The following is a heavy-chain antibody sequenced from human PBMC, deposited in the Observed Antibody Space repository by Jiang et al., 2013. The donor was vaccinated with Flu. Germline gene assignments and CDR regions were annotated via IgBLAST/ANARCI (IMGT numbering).Heavy chain of an antibody. D-gene: IGHD6-13*01. CDR2: INPNSGGT. J-gene: IGHJ3*02. Sequence: LEWMGWINPNSGGTNYAQKFQGRVTMTRDTSISTAYMELSRLRSDDTAVYYCASSSWYGAFDIWGQGTMVTVSS. V-gene: IGHV1-2*02. CDR3: ASSSWYGAFDI.